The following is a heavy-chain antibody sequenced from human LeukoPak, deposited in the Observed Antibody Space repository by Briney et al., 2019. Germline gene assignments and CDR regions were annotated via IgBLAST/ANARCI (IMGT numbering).Heavy chain of an antibody. V-gene: IGHV5-10-1*01. CDR1: GYSFTNYW. CDR2: IDPSDSYT. CDR3: ARGDFLFDF. J-gene: IGHJ4*02. D-gene: IGHD1-26*01. Sequence: HGESLRISCKGSGYSFTNYWISCVRQMPGKGLEWMGTIDPSDSYTNYSPSFQGHVTISADKSISTAYLQWSSLKASDTAMYYCARGDFLFDFWGQGTLVTVSS.